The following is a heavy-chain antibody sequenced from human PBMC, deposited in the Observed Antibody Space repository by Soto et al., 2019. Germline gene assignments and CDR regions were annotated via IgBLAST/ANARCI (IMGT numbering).Heavy chain of an antibody. J-gene: IGHJ5*02. Sequence: PSQTRSLTCSVSGAPTTSNYWTWIRQPPGKGLEWIGYLHHQVHSNYSPSLRTPVSMSIDTSKNQVSPKVHPVTAADTAVSYCERVHVRGYFDWLAPWGQGTRVTVSS. V-gene: IGHV4-59*01. CDR2: LHHQVHS. CDR3: ERVHVRGYFDWLAP. D-gene: IGHD3-9*01. CDR1: GAPTTSNY.